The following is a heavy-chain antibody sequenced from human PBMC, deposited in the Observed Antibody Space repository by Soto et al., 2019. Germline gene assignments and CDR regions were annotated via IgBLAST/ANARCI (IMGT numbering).Heavy chain of an antibody. Sequence: QVQLQESGPGLVKPSETLSLTCTVSGGSISSYYWSWIRQPPGKGLEWIGYIYYSGSTNYNPSLKSRGIISVDTSKNQFSLKLSSVTAADTAVYYCARASSAEDAFDIWGQGTMVTVSS. CDR1: GGSISSYY. CDR3: ARASSAEDAFDI. V-gene: IGHV4-59*01. J-gene: IGHJ3*02. CDR2: IYYSGST. D-gene: IGHD6-6*01.